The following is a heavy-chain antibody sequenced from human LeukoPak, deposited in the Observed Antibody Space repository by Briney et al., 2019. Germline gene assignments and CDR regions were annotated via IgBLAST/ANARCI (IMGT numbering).Heavy chain of an antibody. D-gene: IGHD3-3*01. CDR3: ASGTYYDFPYYMDV. CDR1: NVSIRSYY. CDR2: LYSTGSA. V-gene: IGHV4-4*07. J-gene: IGHJ6*03. Sequence: SETLSLTCNVSNVSIRSYYWSWIRQPAGKGLEWIGRLYSTGSANYNPSFKSRVTISVDTSKNQFSLKLSSVTAADTAVYYCASGTYYDFPYYMDVWGKGTTVTVSS.